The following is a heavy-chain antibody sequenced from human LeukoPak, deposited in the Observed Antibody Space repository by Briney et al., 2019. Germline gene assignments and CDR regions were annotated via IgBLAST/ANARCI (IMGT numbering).Heavy chain of an antibody. CDR2: ISAYNGNT. V-gene: IGHV1-18*01. CDR1: GYTFTSYG. Sequence: VASVKVSCKASGYTFTSYGISWVRQAPGQGLEWMGWISAYNGNTNYAQKLQGRVTMTTDTSTSTAYMELRSLRSDDTAVYYCARDRGPTYYDFWSGYYFAHDFDYWGQGTLVTVSS. CDR3: ARDRGPTYYDFWSGYYFAHDFDY. J-gene: IGHJ4*02. D-gene: IGHD3-3*01.